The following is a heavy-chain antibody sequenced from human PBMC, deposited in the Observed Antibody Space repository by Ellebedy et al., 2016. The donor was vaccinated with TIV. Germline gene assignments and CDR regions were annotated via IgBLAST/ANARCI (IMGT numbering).Heavy chain of an antibody. CDR2: ISGTSSYI. D-gene: IGHD3-22*01. J-gene: IGHJ3*02. V-gene: IGHV3-21*01. CDR3: ARVGSGFGIAFDI. Sequence: GESLKISCAASGFTFSSYNMNWVRQAPGKGPEWVSSISGTSSYINYAISVKGRFTISRDNAKNSLYLQMNSLRAEDTAVYYCARVGSGFGIAFDIWGQGTMVTVSS. CDR1: GFTFSSYN.